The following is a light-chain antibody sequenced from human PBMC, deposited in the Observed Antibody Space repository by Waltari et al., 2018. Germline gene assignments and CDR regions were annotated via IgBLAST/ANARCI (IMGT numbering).Light chain of an antibody. CDR3: QQRDNWPSIT. Sequence: EIVLTQSPATLSLSPGERATLSCRASQSVSSSLGCYQQKHGQAPRLLIYDVSNRATDIPARFSGSGSGTDFTLTISSLEPEDFAVYYCQQRDNWPSITFGQGTRLEIK. CDR1: QSVSSS. V-gene: IGKV3-11*01. CDR2: DVS. J-gene: IGKJ5*01.